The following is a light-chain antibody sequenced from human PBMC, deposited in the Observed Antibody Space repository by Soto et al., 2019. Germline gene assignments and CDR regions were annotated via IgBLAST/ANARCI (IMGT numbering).Light chain of an antibody. J-gene: IGKJ1*01. Sequence: DIQITQSPSSLSASVGNRVTITCRASQSISTYLIWYQQKPGKAPNLLIYATSSLQSGVASRFSGSGSGTDFTLTISRLEPEDFAIYYCHQRQSWPRTFGQGTKVDIK. CDR3: HQRQSWPRT. CDR2: ATS. V-gene: IGKV1-39*01. CDR1: QSISTY.